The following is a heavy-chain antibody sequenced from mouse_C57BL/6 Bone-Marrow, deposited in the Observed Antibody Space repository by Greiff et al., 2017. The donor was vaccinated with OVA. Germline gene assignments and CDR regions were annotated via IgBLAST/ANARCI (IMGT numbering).Heavy chain of an antibody. J-gene: IGHJ4*01. V-gene: IGHV1-52*01. CDR1: GYTFTSYW. CDR3: ARVRTYYYAMDY. CDR2: IDPSDSET. Sequence: QVQLQQPGAELVRPGSSVKLSCKASGYTFTSYWMHWVKQRPIQGLEWIGNIDPSDSETHYNQKFKDKATLTVDKSSSTAYMQLSSLTSEDSAVYYCARVRTYYYAMDYWGQGTSVTVSS.